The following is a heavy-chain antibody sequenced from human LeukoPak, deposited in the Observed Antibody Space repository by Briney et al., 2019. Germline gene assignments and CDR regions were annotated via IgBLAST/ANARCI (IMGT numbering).Heavy chain of an antibody. V-gene: IGHV3-21*01. CDR1: GFTFSSYS. D-gene: IGHD3-3*01. Sequence: PGGSLRLSCAASGFTFSSYSMNWVRQAPGKGLEWVSSISSSSSYIYYADSVKGRFTISRDNAKNSLYLQMNSLRAEDTAVYYCARVRSYEWYPPSDYWGQGTLLTVSS. CDR3: ARVRSYEWYPPSDY. CDR2: ISSSSSYI. J-gene: IGHJ4*02.